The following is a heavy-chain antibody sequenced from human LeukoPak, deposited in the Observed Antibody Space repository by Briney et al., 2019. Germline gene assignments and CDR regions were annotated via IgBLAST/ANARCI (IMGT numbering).Heavy chain of an antibody. Sequence: PSETLSLTCTVSGGSISSYYWSWIRQPPGKGLEWIGYIYYSGSTNYNPSLKSRVTISVDTSKNQFSLKLSSVTAADTAVYYCAREVPVTTFDYWGQGTLVTVSS. D-gene: IGHD4-17*01. V-gene: IGHV4-59*01. CDR2: IYYSGST. CDR3: AREVPVTTFDY. CDR1: GGSISSYY. J-gene: IGHJ4*02.